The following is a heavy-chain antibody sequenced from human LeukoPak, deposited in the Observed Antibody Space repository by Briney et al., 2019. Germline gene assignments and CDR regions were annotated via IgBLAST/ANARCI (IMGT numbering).Heavy chain of an antibody. CDR2: INHSGST. CDR1: GGSFSGYY. V-gene: IGHV4-34*01. CDR3: ARGTHYGDLDY. D-gene: IGHD4-17*01. Sequence: PSETLSLTCAVYGGSFSGYYWSWIRQPPGKGLERIGEINHSGSTNYNPSLKSRVTISVDTSKNQFSLKLSSVTAADTAVYYCARGTHYGDLDYWGQGTLVTVSS. J-gene: IGHJ4*02.